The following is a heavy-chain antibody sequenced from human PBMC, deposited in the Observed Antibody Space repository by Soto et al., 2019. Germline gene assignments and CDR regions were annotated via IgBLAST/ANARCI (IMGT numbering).Heavy chain of an antibody. Sequence: PSETLSLTCAVSVVSISTINWWTWVRQPPGKGLDWIGEIYQTGSTSYNPSLESRVTISIDKSKNQFSLKLRSVTAADTAVYYCAIVSSRSHFATEFWGQGTMVTVSS. V-gene: IGHV4-4*02. CDR3: AIVSSRSHFATEF. CDR2: IYQTGST. CDR1: VVSISTINW. D-gene: IGHD6-6*01. J-gene: IGHJ6*01.